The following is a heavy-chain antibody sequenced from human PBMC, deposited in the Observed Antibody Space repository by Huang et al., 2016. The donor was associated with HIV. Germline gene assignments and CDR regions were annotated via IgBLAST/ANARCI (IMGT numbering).Heavy chain of an antibody. J-gene: IGHJ4*02. Sequence: QVQLVESGGGVVQPGRSMRLSCAASGFSFSMFNMHWVRQAPWKGLELVSVISYDGSNEDYVESGKGRFTISRDNSKNTLYLQMNSLRPEDTAVYYCAKRFSAYDCFDSWGQGTLVTVSS. CDR2: ISYDGSNE. CDR1: GFSFSMFN. D-gene: IGHD5-12*01. V-gene: IGHV3-30*18. CDR3: AKRFSAYDCFDS.